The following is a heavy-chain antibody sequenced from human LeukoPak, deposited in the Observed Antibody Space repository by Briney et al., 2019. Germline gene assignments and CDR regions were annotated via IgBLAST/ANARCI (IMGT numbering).Heavy chain of an antibody. CDR2: IIPILGIA. CDR3: ASSQIVVVPAAPPHVWFDP. J-gene: IGHJ5*02. D-gene: IGHD2-2*01. Sequence: GSSVKVSCKASGGTFSSYTISWVRQAPGQGLEWMGRIIPILGIANYAQKFQGRVTITADKSTSKAYMELSSLRSEDAAVYYCASSQIVVVPAAPPHVWFDPWGQGTMVTVSS. CDR1: GGTFSSYT. V-gene: IGHV1-69*02.